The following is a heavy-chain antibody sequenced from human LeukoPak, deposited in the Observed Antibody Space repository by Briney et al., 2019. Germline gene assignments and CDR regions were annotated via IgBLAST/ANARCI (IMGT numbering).Heavy chain of an antibody. CDR1: GGTFSSYA. CDR2: IIPIFGTA. J-gene: IGHJ3*02. Sequence: AASVKVSCKASGGTFSSYAISWVRQAPGQGLEWMGGIIPIFGTANYAQKFQGRVTITADESTSTAYMELSSLRSEDTAVYYCARETTRPDDAFDIWGQGTMVTVSS. D-gene: IGHD4-17*01. V-gene: IGHV1-69*13. CDR3: ARETTRPDDAFDI.